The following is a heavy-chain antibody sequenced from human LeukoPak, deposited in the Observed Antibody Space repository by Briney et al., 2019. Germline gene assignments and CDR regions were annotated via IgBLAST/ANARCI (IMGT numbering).Heavy chain of an antibody. J-gene: IGHJ4*02. D-gene: IGHD4-23*01. Sequence: WGSLRLSCAASGFMFSSYNMNWVRQAPGKGLEWVSSISSRSSYIYYADSVKGRFTISRDNATNSLYLQVNSLRAEDTAVYYCARDLPGKENFDYWGQGTLVTVSS. CDR1: GFMFSSYN. CDR2: ISSRSSYI. CDR3: ARDLPGKENFDY. V-gene: IGHV3-21*01.